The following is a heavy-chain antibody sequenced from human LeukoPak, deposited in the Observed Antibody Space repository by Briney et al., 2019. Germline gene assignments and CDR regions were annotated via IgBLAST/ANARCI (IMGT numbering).Heavy chain of an antibody. Sequence: PGGSLRLSRAASGFTFSSYSMNWVRQAPGKGLEWVSYISSSSTIYYADSVKGRFTISRDNAKNSLYLQMNSLRDEDTAVYYCARDEGVLLWFGELSHWFDPWGQGTLVTVSS. V-gene: IGHV3-48*02. CDR1: GFTFSSYS. CDR2: ISSSSTI. J-gene: IGHJ5*02. CDR3: ARDEGVLLWFGELSHWFDP. D-gene: IGHD3-10*01.